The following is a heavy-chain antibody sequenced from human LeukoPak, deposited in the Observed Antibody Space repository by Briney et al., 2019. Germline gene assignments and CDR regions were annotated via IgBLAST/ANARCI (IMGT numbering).Heavy chain of an antibody. J-gene: IGHJ5*02. D-gene: IGHD3-10*01. CDR2: ISYDGSNK. V-gene: IGHV3-30*04. Sequence: GGSLRLSCAASGFTFSSYAMHWVRQAPGKGLEWVAVISYDGSNKYYADSVKGRFTISRDNSKNTLYLQMSSLRVEDTAVYYCARDGSGSSRYNWFDPWGQGTLVTVSS. CDR1: GFTFSSYA. CDR3: ARDGSGSSRYNWFDP.